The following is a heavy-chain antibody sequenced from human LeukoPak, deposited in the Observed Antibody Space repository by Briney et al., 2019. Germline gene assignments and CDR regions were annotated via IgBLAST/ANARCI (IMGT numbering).Heavy chain of an antibody. Sequence: GTSLRLSCEASGFTFSSYSMNWVRQAPGKGLEWVSSISSSSSYIYYADSVKGRFTISRDNAKNSLYLQMNSLRAEDTAVYYCARGRYYYDSSGYYFNPDRLTLALRIWGQGTMVTVSS. CDR3: ARGRYYYDSSGYYFNPDRLTLALRI. CDR2: ISSSSSYI. D-gene: IGHD3-22*01. V-gene: IGHV3-21*01. J-gene: IGHJ3*02. CDR1: GFTFSSYS.